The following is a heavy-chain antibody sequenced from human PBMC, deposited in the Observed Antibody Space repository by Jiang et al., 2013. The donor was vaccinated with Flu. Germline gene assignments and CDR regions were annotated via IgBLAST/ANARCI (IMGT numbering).Heavy chain of an antibody. J-gene: IGHJ6*02. CDR1: GFTFSSYG. CDR3: ARKDGWYYYYGMDV. CDR2: IWYDGSNK. Sequence: LESGGGVVQPGRSLRLSCAASGFTFSSYGMHWVRQAPGKGLEWVAVIWYDGSNKYYADSVKGRFTISRDNSKNTLYLQMNSLRAEDTAVYYCARKDGWYYYYGMDVWGQGTTVTVSS. D-gene: IGHD4-17*01. V-gene: IGHV3-33*01.